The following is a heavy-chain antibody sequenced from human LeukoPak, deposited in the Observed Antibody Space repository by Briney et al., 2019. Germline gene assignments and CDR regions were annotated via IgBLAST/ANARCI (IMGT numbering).Heavy chain of an antibody. CDR2: IYTSGST. D-gene: IGHD6-13*01. Sequence: SETLSLICTVSGGSISSGSYYWSWIRQPAGKGLEWIGRIYTSGSTNYNPSLKSRVTISVDTSKNQFSLKLTSVTAADTAVYYCARTRSSTWHLLDYWGQGTLVTVSS. CDR3: ARTRSSTWHLLDY. V-gene: IGHV4-61*02. J-gene: IGHJ4*02. CDR1: GGSISSGSYY.